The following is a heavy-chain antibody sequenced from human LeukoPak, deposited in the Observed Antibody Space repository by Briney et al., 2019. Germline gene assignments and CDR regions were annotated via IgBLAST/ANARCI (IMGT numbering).Heavy chain of an antibody. CDR1: GYGFSSYW. J-gene: IGHJ4*02. Sequence: GESLKISCKGSGYGFSSYWIGWVRQMPGKGLEYMGIICLGYSDTRYSQSFQGQVTISADKSISTAYLQWSSLRASDTAIYYCARRAGYCSGGSCEYFEYWGQGTLVTVSS. CDR3: ARRAGYCSGGSCEYFEY. CDR2: ICLGYSDT. V-gene: IGHV5-51*01. D-gene: IGHD2-15*01.